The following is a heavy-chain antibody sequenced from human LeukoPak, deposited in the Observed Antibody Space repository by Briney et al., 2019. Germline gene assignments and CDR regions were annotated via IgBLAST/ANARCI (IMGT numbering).Heavy chain of an antibody. Sequence: SVKVSCKASGGTFSSYAISWVRQAPGQGLEWMGGIIPIFGTANYAQKFQGRVTITADESTSTAYMELSSLRSEDTGVYYCARSTGIQLWLLDYWGQGTLVTVSS. CDR2: IIPIFGTA. CDR3: ARSTGIQLWLLDY. J-gene: IGHJ4*02. V-gene: IGHV1-69*13. D-gene: IGHD5-18*01. CDR1: GGTFSSYA.